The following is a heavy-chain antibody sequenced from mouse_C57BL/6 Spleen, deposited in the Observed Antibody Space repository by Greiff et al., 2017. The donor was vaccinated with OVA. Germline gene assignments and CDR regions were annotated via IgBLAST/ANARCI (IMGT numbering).Heavy chain of an antibody. CDR3: ANGGVTTVVEGY. D-gene: IGHD1-1*01. J-gene: IGHJ2*01. CDR1: GYTFTSYG. CDR2: IYPRSGNT. V-gene: IGHV1-81*01. Sequence: QVQLQQSGAELARPGASVKLSCKASGYTFTSYGISWVKQRTGPGLEWIGEIYPRSGNTYYNEKFKGKATLTADKSSSTAYMELRSLTSEDSAVYFCANGGVTTVVEGYWGQGTTLTVSS.